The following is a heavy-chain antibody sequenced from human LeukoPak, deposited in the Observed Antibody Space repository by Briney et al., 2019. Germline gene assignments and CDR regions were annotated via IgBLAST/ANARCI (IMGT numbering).Heavy chain of an antibody. CDR1: GFTFSSYA. CDR3: AKVDCSGGSCYEGYFDY. D-gene: IGHD2-15*01. CDR2: ISWDGGST. J-gene: IGHJ4*02. V-gene: IGHV3-43D*03. Sequence: PGGSLRLSCAASGFTFSSYAMHWVRQAPGKGLEWVSLISWDGGSTYYADSVKGRFTISRDNSKNSLYLQMNSLRAEDTALYYCAKVDCSGGSCYEGYFDYWGQGTLVTVSS.